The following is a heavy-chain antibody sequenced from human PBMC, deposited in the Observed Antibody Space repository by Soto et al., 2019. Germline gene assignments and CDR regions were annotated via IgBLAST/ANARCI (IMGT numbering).Heavy chain of an antibody. CDR3: ARRPDIVVVPAAPNWFDP. CDR1: GGSISSSSYY. V-gene: IGHV4-39*01. CDR2: IYYSGST. Sequence: QLQLQESGPGLVKPSETLSLTCTVSGGSISSSSYYWGWIRQPPGKGLEWIGSIYYSGSTYYNPSLKSRVTISVDTSKNQSSLKLSSVTAADTAVYYCARRPDIVVVPAAPNWFDPWGQGTLVTVSS. D-gene: IGHD2-2*01. J-gene: IGHJ5*02.